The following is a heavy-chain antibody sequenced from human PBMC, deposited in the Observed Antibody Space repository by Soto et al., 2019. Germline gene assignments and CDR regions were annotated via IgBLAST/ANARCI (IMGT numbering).Heavy chain of an antibody. CDR3: ARDRMYAAAIRGLGGFDP. D-gene: IGHD2-2*02. CDR1: AFTLSSYS. J-gene: IGHJ5*02. Sequence: PGGSLRLSCAASAFTLSSYSMNWVRQAPGKGLEWVSSISSSSSYIYYADSVKGRFTISRDNAKNSLYLQMNSLRAEDTAVYYCARDRMYAAAIRGLGGFDPWGQGTLVTVSS. CDR2: ISSSSSYI. V-gene: IGHV3-21*01.